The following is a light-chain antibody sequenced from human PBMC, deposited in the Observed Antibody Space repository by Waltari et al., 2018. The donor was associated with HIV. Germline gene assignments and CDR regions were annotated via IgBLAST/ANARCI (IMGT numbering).Light chain of an antibody. CDR2: RNS. Sequence: QSVLTQLPSASGTPGQRVTISCSGNSSNIGRNYVYWYQQLPGTAPKLLIYRNSQRPSGVPDRFSGSKSGTSAFLAISGLRSEDETDYYCAAWDDTLTGPHVVFGGGTKLTVL. J-gene: IGLJ2*01. CDR1: SSNIGRNY. CDR3: AAWDDTLTGPHVV. V-gene: IGLV1-47*01.